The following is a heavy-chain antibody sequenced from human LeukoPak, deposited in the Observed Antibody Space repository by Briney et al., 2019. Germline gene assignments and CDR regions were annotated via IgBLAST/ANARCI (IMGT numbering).Heavy chain of an antibody. J-gene: IGHJ5*02. Sequence: SETLSLTCAVYGGSFSGYYWSWIRQPPGKGLEWIGEINHSGSINYNPSLKSRVTISVDTSKNQFSLKLSSVTAADTAVYYCARLEPAIFGAQNWFDPWGQGTLVTVSS. V-gene: IGHV4-34*01. CDR1: GGSFSGYY. D-gene: IGHD3-3*01. CDR2: INHSGSI. CDR3: ARLEPAIFGAQNWFDP.